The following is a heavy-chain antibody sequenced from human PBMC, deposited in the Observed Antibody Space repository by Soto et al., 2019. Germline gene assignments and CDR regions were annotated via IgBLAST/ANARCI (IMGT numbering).Heavy chain of an antibody. CDR1: GGSISSGDHY. CDR3: ARNRIGVRRWFDP. V-gene: IGHV4-30-4*01. D-gene: IGHD3-3*01. J-gene: IGHJ5*02. CDR2: IYYRGST. Sequence: PSETLSLTCTVSGGSISSGDHYWSWIRQSPGKGLEWIGYIYYRGSTDYNPSLQSRLSISVDTSKNQFSLKLTSVTAADTAVYYCARNRIGVRRWFDPWGQGTLVTVSS.